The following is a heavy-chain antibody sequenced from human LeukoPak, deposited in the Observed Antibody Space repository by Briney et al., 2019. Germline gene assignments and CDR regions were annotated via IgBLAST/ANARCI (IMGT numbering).Heavy chain of an antibody. Sequence: GGSLRLSCAASGFTVSSNYMSWVRQAPGKGLEWVSSISSSSSYIYYADSVKGRFTISRDNAKNSLYLQMNSLRAEDTAVYYCAGSLDYYDSRNYDDYWGQGTLVTVSS. D-gene: IGHD3-22*01. V-gene: IGHV3-21*01. CDR1: GFTVSSNY. CDR2: ISSSSSYI. CDR3: AGSLDYYDSRNYDDY. J-gene: IGHJ4*02.